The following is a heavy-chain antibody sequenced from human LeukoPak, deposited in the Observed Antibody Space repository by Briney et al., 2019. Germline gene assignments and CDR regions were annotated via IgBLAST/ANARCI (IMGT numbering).Heavy chain of an antibody. CDR2: INPNGGGT. D-gene: IGHD6-19*01. CDR3: ARDSARTRGQWLVGGDY. V-gene: IGHV1-2*02. Sequence: ASVRVSCKASGYTFTGYYMHWVRQAPGQGLEWVGWINPNGGGTNYAQKFQGRVTMTRDTSISTAYMELSRLKSDDTAVYYCARDSARTRGQWLVGGDYWGQGTLVSVSS. J-gene: IGHJ4*02. CDR1: GYTFTGYY.